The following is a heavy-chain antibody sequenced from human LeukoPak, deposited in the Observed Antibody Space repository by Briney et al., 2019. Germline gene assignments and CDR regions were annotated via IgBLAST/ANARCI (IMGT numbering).Heavy chain of an antibody. CDR1: GFTFSSYG. D-gene: IGHD3-22*01. Sequence: GGSLRLSCAASGFTFSSYGMHWVRQAPGKGLEWVAFIRYDGSNKYYADSVKGRLTISRDNSKNTLYLQMNSLRAEDTAVYYCAKLYYYDSSGSTDAFDIWGQGTMVTVSS. CDR3: AKLYYYDSSGSTDAFDI. V-gene: IGHV3-30*02. CDR2: IRYDGSNK. J-gene: IGHJ3*02.